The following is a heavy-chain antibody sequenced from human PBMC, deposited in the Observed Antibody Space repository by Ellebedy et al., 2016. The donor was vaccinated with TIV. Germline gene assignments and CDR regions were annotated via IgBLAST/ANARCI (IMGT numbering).Heavy chain of an antibody. Sequence: GESLKISCAASGFNFGGHAMKWVRQAPGKGLEWVSSIGSSAYSTHYADSVKGRFTISRDNSRNTLYLQMNSVRGEDTAVYFCAKDLRYSAGWGGALDIWGHGAMVTASS. V-gene: IGHV3-23*01. CDR1: GFNFGGHA. CDR2: IGSSAYST. CDR3: AKDLRYSAGWGGALDI. D-gene: IGHD2-8*02. J-gene: IGHJ3*02.